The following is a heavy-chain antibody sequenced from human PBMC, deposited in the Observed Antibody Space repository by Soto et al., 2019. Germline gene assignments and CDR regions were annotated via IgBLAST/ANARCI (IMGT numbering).Heavy chain of an antibody. D-gene: IGHD5-12*01. CDR1: GFTFNSYW. CDR3: ARGGLHRSGYEYYYYYYGLDV. CDR2: VQQDGSEK. Sequence: EGQLVESGGGLVQPGESLRLSCAGSGFTFNSYWMSWVRQAPGKGLEWVAKVQQDGSEKYYVDSVKGRFTISRDNAKNSGYLQMNSLRVEDTAVSYCARGGLHRSGYEYYYYYYGLDVWGQGPTVTVAS. J-gene: IGHJ6*02. V-gene: IGHV3-7*03.